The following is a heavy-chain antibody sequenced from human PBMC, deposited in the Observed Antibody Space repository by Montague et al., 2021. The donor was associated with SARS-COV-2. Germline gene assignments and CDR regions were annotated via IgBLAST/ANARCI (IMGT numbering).Heavy chain of an antibody. V-gene: IGHV4-34*01. CDR1: GGSFSGYY. Sequence: SETLSLTCAVYGGSFSGYYWSWIRQPPGKGLEWIGEINHSGSTNYNPSLKSRVTISVDTSKNQFSLKLSSVTAADTAVYYCTSEGYQELWSDDYYYGMDVWGQGTTVTVSS. J-gene: IGHJ6*02. CDR3: TSEGYQELWSDDYYYGMDV. D-gene: IGHD5-18*01. CDR2: INHSGST.